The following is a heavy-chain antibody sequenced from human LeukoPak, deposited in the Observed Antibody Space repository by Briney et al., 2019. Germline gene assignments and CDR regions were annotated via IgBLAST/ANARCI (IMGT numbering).Heavy chain of an antibody. D-gene: IGHD2-15*01. CDR2: INHSGST. CDR3: ASGSCDGWFDP. J-gene: IGHJ5*02. CDR1: GGSFSGYY. Sequence: PSETLSLTCAVYGGSFSGYYWSWIRQPPGEGLEWIGEINHSGSTNYNPSLKSRVTISVDTSKNQFSLKLSSVTAADTAVYYCASGSCDGWFDPWGQGTLVTVSS. V-gene: IGHV4-34*01.